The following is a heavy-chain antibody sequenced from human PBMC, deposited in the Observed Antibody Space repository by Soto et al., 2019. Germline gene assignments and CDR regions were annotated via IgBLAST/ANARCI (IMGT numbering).Heavy chain of an antibody. Sequence: GGSLRLSCAASGFTFSSYSMNWVRQAPGKGLEWVSSISSSSSYIYYAGSVKGRFTISRDNAKNSLYLQMNSLRAEDTAVYYCAREQVYDFLSGYYDDWGQGTLVTVSS. D-gene: IGHD3-3*01. CDR2: ISSSSSYI. CDR1: GFTFSSYS. V-gene: IGHV3-21*01. CDR3: AREQVYDFLSGYYDD. J-gene: IGHJ4*02.